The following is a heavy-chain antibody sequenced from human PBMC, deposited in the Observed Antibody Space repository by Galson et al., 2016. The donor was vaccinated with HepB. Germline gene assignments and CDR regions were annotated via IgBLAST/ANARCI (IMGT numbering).Heavy chain of an antibody. CDR2: FNWNSGRI. CDR3: AKDISSVLYYSVMDV. V-gene: IGHV3-9*01. Sequence: SLRLSCAASGFNFYDYAMHWVRQVPGQGLEWVSGFNWNSGRIDYAASVQGRFTITRDNSRNSLHLQMNSLRAEDTALYYCAKDISSVLYYSVMDVWGQGTTVTVSS. D-gene: IGHD3-10*01. J-gene: IGHJ6*02. CDR1: GFNFYDYA.